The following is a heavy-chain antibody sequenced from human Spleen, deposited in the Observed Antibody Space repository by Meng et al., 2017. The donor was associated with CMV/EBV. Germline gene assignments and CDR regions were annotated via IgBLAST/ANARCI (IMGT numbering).Heavy chain of an antibody. CDR3: ATEPGGPDIVVVPAAI. D-gene: IGHD2-2*02. J-gene: IGHJ4*02. V-gene: IGHV3-23*01. Sequence: GESLKISCAASGFTFSSYAMSWVRQAPGKGLEWVSAISGSGGSTYYADSVEGRFTISRDNSKNTLYLQMNSLRAEDTAVYYCATEPGGPDIVVVPAAIRGQGTLVTVSS. CDR1: GFTFSSYA. CDR2: ISGSGGST.